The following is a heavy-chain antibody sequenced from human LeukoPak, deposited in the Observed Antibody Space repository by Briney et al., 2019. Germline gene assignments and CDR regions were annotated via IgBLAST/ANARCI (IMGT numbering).Heavy chain of an antibody. CDR1: AFTVSSNY. CDR3: ARAPRYSYGFLFDY. V-gene: IGHV3-66*01. D-gene: IGHD5-18*01. CDR2: IYTGGST. J-gene: IGHJ4*02. Sequence: AGSLRLSCAASAFTVSSNYMSWVRQAPGKGLEWDSVIYTGGSTYYADSVKGRFTISRDNSKNTLYLQMNSLRAENTAVYYCARAPRYSYGFLFDYWGQGTLVTVSS.